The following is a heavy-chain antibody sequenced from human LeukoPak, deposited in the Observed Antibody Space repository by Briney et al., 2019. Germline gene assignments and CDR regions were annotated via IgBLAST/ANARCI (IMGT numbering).Heavy chain of an antibody. V-gene: IGHV4-30-2*01. CDR2: MYHSGST. J-gene: IGHJ4*02. CDR1: GGSISSAGDY. CDR3: ARVADSSDWYGRIDY. D-gene: IGHD6-19*01. Sequence: ASQTLSLTCTVSGGSISSAGDYWSWIRQPPGKGLAWMGYMYHSGSTYYNPSLKSRVTISVDRSKNQFSLDLNSVTAADTAVYYCARVADSSDWYGRIDYWGQGTLVTVSS.